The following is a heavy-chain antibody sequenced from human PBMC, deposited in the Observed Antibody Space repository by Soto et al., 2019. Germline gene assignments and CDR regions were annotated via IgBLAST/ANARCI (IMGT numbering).Heavy chain of an antibody. D-gene: IGHD3-10*01. V-gene: IGHV1-3*01. CDR1: GYTFTSYA. J-gene: IGHJ2*01. CDR3: ARKVLGSTTRPDYWYFDL. Sequence: ASVKVSCKASGYTFTSYAMHWVRQAPGQRLEWMRWINAGNGNTKYSQKFQGRVTITRDTSASTAYMELNSLGVDDTAVYYCARKVLGSTTRPDYWYFDLWGRGTLVTVSS. CDR2: INAGNGNT.